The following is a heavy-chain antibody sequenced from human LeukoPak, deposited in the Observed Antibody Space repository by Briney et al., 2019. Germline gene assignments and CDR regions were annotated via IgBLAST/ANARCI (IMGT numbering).Heavy chain of an antibody. V-gene: IGHV3-66*01. CDR3: ARGKAVAGGSFDY. J-gene: IGHJ4*02. D-gene: IGHD6-19*01. CDR1: GFTVSSNY. CDR2: IYSGGST. Sequence: GGSLRLSCAASGFTVSSNYMSWVRQAPGKGLEWVSVIYSGGSTYYADSVKGRFTISRDNSKNTLYLQMNSLRAEDTAVYYCARGKAVAGGSFDYWGQGTLVTVSS.